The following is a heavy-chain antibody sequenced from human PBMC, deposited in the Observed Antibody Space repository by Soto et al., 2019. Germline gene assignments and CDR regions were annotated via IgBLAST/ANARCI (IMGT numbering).Heavy chain of an antibody. CDR3: ARACIAAAGTRPGLTLPVDY. CDR2: ISGSGGST. J-gene: IGHJ4*02. CDR1: GFSFSDYS. V-gene: IGHV3-23*01. Sequence: PGGSLRLSCAASGFSFSDYSLNWVRQAPGKGLEWVSAISGSGGSTYYADSVKGRFTISRDNSKNTLYLQMNSLRAEDTAVYYCARACIAAAGTRPGLTLPVDYWGQGTLVTVSS. D-gene: IGHD6-13*01.